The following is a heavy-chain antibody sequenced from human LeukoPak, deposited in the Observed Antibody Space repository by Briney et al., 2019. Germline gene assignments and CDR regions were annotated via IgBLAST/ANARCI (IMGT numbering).Heavy chain of an antibody. D-gene: IGHD3-10*01. CDR1: GLTFSDEY. CDR2: ISNTGDFI. V-gene: IGHV3-11*01. J-gene: IGHJ4*02. Sequence: PGGSLRFSGAASGLTFSDEYMSWIRKAPGKGLEWVAYISNTGDFIAYADSVKGRFTISRDNAKNSLYLQMNSLRAEDAAAYYCVRARGAGPGAHFDYWGQGTLVTVSS. CDR3: VRARGAGPGAHFDY.